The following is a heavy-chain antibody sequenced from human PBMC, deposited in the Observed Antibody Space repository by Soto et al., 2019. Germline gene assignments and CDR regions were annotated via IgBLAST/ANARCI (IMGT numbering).Heavy chain of an antibody. D-gene: IGHD3-22*01. Sequence: SETLCLSCTVSGGSTSSGRYYWSWIRQYPGKGLEWIGYIYYSGSTYYNPSLKSRVTISVDTSKNQFSLKLSSVTAADTAVYYCARNYYDSSGVPWYFDYWGQGTLGTVS. CDR1: GGSTSSGRYY. CDR2: IYYSGST. CDR3: ARNYYDSSGVPWYFDY. V-gene: IGHV4-31*03. J-gene: IGHJ4*02.